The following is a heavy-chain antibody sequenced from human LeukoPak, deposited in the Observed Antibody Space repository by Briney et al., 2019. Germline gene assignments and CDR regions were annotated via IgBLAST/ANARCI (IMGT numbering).Heavy chain of an antibody. V-gene: IGHV1-69*05. CDR2: IIPIFGTA. D-gene: IGHD3-3*01. Sequence: GASVKVSCKASGGTFSSYAISWVRQAPGQGLEWMGGIIPIFGTANYAQKLQGRVTMTTDTSTSTAYMELRSLRSDDTAVYYCARDLITIFGVVIISYYYGMDVWGQGTTVTVSS. CDR3: ARDLITIFGVVIISYYYGMDV. CDR1: GGTFSSYA. J-gene: IGHJ6*02.